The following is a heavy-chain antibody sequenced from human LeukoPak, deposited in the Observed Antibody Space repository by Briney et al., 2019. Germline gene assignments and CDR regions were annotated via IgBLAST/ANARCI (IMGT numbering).Heavy chain of an antibody. CDR3: ARARWGPDPYFDY. V-gene: IGHV4-59*01. J-gene: IGHJ4*02. D-gene: IGHD2-21*02. CDR1: GGSISSSY. Sequence: SETLSLTCTVSGGSISSSYWSWIRQPPGKGLEWIGYIYYSGSTNYNPSLKRRVTISVDTSKNQFSLKLSAVTAADTAVYYCARARWGPDPYFDYWGQGTLVTVSS. CDR2: IYYSGST.